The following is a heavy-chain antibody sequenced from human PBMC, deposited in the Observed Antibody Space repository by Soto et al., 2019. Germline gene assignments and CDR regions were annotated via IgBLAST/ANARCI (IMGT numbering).Heavy chain of an antibody. CDR2: IKSQTDGGTT. Sequence: GGSLRLSCAASGFTFSDYYMSWIRQAPGKGLEWVGRIKSQTDGGTTDYAAPVKGRFTISRDDSKNTLYLQMNSLKTEDTAVYYCTTDPWHGMDVWGQGTTVTVSS. CDR1: GFTFSDYY. V-gene: IGHV3-15*01. CDR3: TTDPWHGMDV. D-gene: IGHD5-12*01. J-gene: IGHJ6*02.